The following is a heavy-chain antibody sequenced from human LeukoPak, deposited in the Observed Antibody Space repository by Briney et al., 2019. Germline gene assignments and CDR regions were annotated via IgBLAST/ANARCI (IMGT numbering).Heavy chain of an antibody. CDR1: GGSIRNYY. J-gene: IGHJ2*01. Sequence: PSETLSLTCTVSGGSIRNYYWSWIRQPPGKGLEWMGNIYYSGSTNYNSSLKSRVTISVDTSKNQFSLKLSSVTAADTAVYYCARGGGWPSYFLDLWGRGTLVTVSS. CDR2: IYYSGST. D-gene: IGHD6-19*01. CDR3: ARGGGWPSYFLDL. V-gene: IGHV4-59*01.